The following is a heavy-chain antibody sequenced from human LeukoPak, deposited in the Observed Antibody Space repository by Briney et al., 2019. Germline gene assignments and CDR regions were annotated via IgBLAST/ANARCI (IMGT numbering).Heavy chain of an antibody. CDR1: GFTFSSYG. J-gene: IGHJ4*02. Sequence: GGSLRLSCAASGFTFSSYGMHWVRQAPGKGLEWVAVISCDGSNKYYADSVKGRFTISRDNSKNTLYLQMNSLRAEDTAVYYCAKPDFGIAPAGTAFDYWGQGTLVTVSS. D-gene: IGHD6-13*01. CDR2: ISCDGSNK. V-gene: IGHV3-30*18. CDR3: AKPDFGIAPAGTAFDY.